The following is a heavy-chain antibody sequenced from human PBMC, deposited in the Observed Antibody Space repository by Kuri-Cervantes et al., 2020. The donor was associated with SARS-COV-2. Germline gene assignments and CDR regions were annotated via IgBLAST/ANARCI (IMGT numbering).Heavy chain of an antibody. V-gene: IGHV1-46*01. CDR2: INPSGGST. Sequence: ASVNVSCKASGYSFTTYGMNWVRQPPGQGLEWMGIINPSGGSTSYAQKFQGRVTMTRDTSTSTVYMELSSLGSEDTAVYYCASCRFTRSRYQCYFDYWGQGTMVTVSS. D-gene: IGHD3-3*01. CDR3: ASCRFTRSRYQCYFDY. J-gene: IGHJ4*02. CDR1: GYSFTTYG.